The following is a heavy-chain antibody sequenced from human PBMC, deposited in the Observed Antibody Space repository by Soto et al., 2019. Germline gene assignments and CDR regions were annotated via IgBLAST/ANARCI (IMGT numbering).Heavy chain of an antibody. J-gene: IGHJ4*02. CDR3: ARGIAARHPFDY. D-gene: IGHD6-6*01. CDR1: GFTFSSYG. Sequence: QVQLVESGGGVVQPGGSLRLSCAASGFTFSSYGMHWVRQAPGKGLEWVAVIWYDGSNKYYADSVKGRFTISRDNSKNTLYLQMNSLRAEDTAVYYCARGIAARHPFDYWGQGTLVTVSS. CDR2: IWYDGSNK. V-gene: IGHV3-33*01.